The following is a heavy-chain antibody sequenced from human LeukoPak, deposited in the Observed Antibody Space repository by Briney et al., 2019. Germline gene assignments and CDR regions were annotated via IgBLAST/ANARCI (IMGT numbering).Heavy chain of an antibody. CDR2: MNPNSGNT. J-gene: IGHJ4*02. D-gene: IGHD1-1*01. V-gene: IGHV1-8*02. CDR1: GGTFSSYA. Sequence: GASVKVSCKASGGTFSSYAISWVRQAPGQGLEWMGWMNPNSGNTGYAQKFQGRVTMTRNTSISTAYMELSSLRSEDTAVYYCARGLRETGTTSWGQGTLVTVSS. CDR3: ARGLRETGTTS.